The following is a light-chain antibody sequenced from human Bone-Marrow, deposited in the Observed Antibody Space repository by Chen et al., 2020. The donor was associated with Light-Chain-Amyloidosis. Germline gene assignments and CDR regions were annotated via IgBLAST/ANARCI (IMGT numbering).Light chain of an antibody. CDR1: SSDVGGYNY. Sequence: QSALTQPRSVSGSPGQSVTISCTGTSSDVGGYNYVSWYQQHPGNAPKLMIYDVSKRPSGVPDRFSGSKSGNTSSLTISGLQAADEADYYCCSYAGSYTFSYVFGTGTKVTVL. CDR3: CSYAGSYTFSYV. V-gene: IGLV2-11*01. CDR2: DVS. J-gene: IGLJ1*01.